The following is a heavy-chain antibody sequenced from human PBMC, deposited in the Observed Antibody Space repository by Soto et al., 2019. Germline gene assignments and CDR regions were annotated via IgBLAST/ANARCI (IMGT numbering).Heavy chain of an antibody. D-gene: IGHD4-17*01. J-gene: IGHJ4*02. CDR1: GASVTAGDYY. CDR2: IYNNGGS. Sequence: SEILSLSCTVSGASVTAGDYYWSCIRQPPGKGLEWIGYIYNNGGSYYNPSLKGRLTISIDTSKNHFSLKLKSVTAADTAIYYCVGTGTTDDYWGRGTLVTVSS. V-gene: IGHV4-30-4*01. CDR3: VGTGTTDDY.